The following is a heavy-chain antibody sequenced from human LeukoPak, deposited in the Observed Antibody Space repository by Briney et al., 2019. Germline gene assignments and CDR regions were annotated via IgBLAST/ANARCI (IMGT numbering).Heavy chain of an antibody. V-gene: IGHV4-34*01. J-gene: IGHJ4*02. CDR1: GFTFSSYS. D-gene: IGHD3-22*01. Sequence: GSLRLSCAASGFTFSSYSMNWVRQPPGKGLEWIGEINHSGSTNYNPSLKSRVTISVDTSKNQFSLKLSSVTAADTAVYYCARGGGSSGYYLDYWGQGTLVTVSS. CDR3: ARGGGSSGYYLDY. CDR2: INHSGST.